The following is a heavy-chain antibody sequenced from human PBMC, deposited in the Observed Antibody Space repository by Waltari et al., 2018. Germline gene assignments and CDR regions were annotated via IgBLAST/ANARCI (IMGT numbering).Heavy chain of an antibody. Sequence: EVQLLESGGGLVQPGGSLRLSCAASGFTFSSYAMSWVRQAPGQGLEWVSAISGSGGSTYDADSVKGRFTISRYNSKNTLYLQMNSLRAEDTAVYYCAKDHYYGSGSYYKVGTMDVWGQGTTVTVSS. V-gene: IGHV3-23*01. CDR2: ISGSGGST. D-gene: IGHD3-10*01. J-gene: IGHJ6*02. CDR1: GFTFSSYA. CDR3: AKDHYYGSGSYYKVGTMDV.